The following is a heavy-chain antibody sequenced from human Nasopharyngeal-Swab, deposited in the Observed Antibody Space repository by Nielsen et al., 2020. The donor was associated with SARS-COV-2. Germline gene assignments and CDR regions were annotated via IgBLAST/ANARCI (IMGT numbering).Heavy chain of an antibody. CDR1: GGSFSGYY. D-gene: IGHD2-2*01. CDR3: ARVPRYCSSTSCYRYYYYYMDV. V-gene: IGHV4-34*01. CDR2: INHSGST. J-gene: IGHJ6*03. Sequence: SETLSLTCAVYGGSFSGYYWSWIRQPPGKGLEWIGEINHSGSTNYNPSLKSRVTISVDTSQNQFSLNLSSVTAADTAVYYCARVPRYCSSTSCYRYYYYYMDVWGKRTTVTVSS.